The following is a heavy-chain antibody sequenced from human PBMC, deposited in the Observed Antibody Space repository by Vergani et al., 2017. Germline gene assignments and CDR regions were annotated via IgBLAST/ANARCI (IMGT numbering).Heavy chain of an antibody. V-gene: IGHV3-33*08. J-gene: IGHJ5*02. CDR1: GVIFSRFW. CDR2: TWYDGNNK. D-gene: IGHD1-14*01. Sequence: VQVVESGGGVVQPGGSLRLSCAASGVIFSRFWMSWVRQAPGKGLEWVAVTWYDGNNKQYADSVKGRFTISRDNSKSTMYLQMNSLRDEDTGVYYCARDLRLLYNRFDPWGQGTLVTVSS. CDR3: ARDLRLLYNRFDP.